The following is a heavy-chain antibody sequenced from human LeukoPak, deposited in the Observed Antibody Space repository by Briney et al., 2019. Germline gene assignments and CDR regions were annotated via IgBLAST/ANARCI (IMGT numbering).Heavy chain of an antibody. CDR2: IYTVGST. CDR1: GLIVSNKC. D-gene: IGHD4-11*01. V-gene: IGHV3-53*01. CDR3: ATTVISGSDGMDV. Sequence: PGGSLSLFCPPSGLIVSNKCTAWVRQTGGRGLEWVPVIYTVGSTYYAASVRGGFTIPRANPRTTVHLQINRLRVEDTAVYYCATTVISGSDGMDVWGQGTTVTVSS. J-gene: IGHJ6*02.